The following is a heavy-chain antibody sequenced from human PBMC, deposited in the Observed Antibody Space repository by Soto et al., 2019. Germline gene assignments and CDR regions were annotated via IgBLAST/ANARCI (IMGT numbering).Heavy chain of an antibody. CDR2: IYYSGNT. Sequence: PSETLSLTCTVSGGSISSYYWSWIRQPPGKGLEWIGYIYYSGNTNYNPSLKSRVTISVDTSKNQFSLNLNSMTAADTAVYYCAGYNWNYYFDPWGQGTLVTVSS. CDR3: AGYNWNYYFDP. J-gene: IGHJ5*02. V-gene: IGHV4-59*01. CDR1: GGSISSYY. D-gene: IGHD1-7*01.